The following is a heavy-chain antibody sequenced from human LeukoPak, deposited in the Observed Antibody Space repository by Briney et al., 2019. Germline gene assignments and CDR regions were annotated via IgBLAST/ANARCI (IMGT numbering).Heavy chain of an antibody. D-gene: IGHD3-9*01. CDR2: ITGSGTNT. J-gene: IGHJ4*02. V-gene: IGHV3-23*01. CDR1: GFTFSNYA. CDR3: VIWGDYDVLTGYYVPDY. Sequence: GASLRLSCVASGFTFSNYAMSWVRQAPGKGLEWVSAITGSGTNTYYADSLKGRFTISRDNSKNTVFPQMNSLRHEDTAIYYCVIWGDYDVLTGYYVPDYWGQGTLVTVSS.